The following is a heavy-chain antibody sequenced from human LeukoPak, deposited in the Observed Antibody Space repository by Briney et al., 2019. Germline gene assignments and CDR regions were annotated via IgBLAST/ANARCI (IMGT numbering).Heavy chain of an antibody. V-gene: IGHV3-33*01. Sequence: GGSLRLSCAASGFTFSSYGMHWVRQAPGKGLEWVAVIWYDGSNKYYADSVKGRFTISRDNSKNTLYLQMNSLRAEDTAVYYCARGTLEKPIDPWGQGTLVTVSS. CDR2: IWYDGSNK. J-gene: IGHJ5*02. CDR1: GFTFSSYG. CDR3: ARGTLEKPIDP.